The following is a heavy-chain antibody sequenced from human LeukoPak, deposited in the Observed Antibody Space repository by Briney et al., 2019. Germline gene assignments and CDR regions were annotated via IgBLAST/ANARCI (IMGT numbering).Heavy chain of an antibody. CDR1: GYFISSGYY. CDR2: IYHSGST. D-gene: IGHD3-16*01. J-gene: IGHJ6*03. CDR3: ARVGGRGYYYYYMDV. Sequence: SDTLSLTCTVSGYFISSGYYWGWLRQPPGKGLVWIGNIYHSGSTYYNPSHKSRATITVDTSKNQFSLKVSSVTAADTAVYYCARVGGRGYYYYYMDVWGKGTTVTVSS. V-gene: IGHV4-38-2*02.